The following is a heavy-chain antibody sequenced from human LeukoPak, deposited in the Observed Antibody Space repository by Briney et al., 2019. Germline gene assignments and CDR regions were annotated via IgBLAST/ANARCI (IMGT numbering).Heavy chain of an antibody. Sequence: GGSLRLSCAASGFTFSSYAMHWVRQAPGKGLEWVVVISYDGSNKYHQDSVKGRFTISRDNSKNPMYLQMNSLRAEDTAVYYCARDQGLRRPLFDYWGQGTLVTVSS. CDR1: GFTFSSYA. J-gene: IGHJ4*02. CDR2: ISYDGSNK. V-gene: IGHV3-30-3*01. D-gene: IGHD4-17*01. CDR3: ARDQGLRRPLFDY.